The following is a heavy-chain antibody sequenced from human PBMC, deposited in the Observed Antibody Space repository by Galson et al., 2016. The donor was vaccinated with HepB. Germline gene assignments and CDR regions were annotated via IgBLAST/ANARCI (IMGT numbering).Heavy chain of an antibody. J-gene: IGHJ4*02. CDR1: GFIFDDYA. Sequence: SLRLSCAASGFIFDDYALHWVRQAPGKGLEWVAVISWNSRHIGYADSVQGRFTISRDNAKNILYLQMSSLRADDTALYFCARDPNAVGPSYFDSWGQGTLVTVSS. CDR3: ARDPNAVGPSYFDS. D-gene: IGHD3-16*01. CDR2: ISWNSRHI. V-gene: IGHV3-9*01.